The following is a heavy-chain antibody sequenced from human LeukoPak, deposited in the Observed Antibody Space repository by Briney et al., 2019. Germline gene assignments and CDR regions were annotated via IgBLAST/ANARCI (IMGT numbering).Heavy chain of an antibody. D-gene: IGHD1-26*01. Sequence: SETLSLTCAVYGGSFSGYYWSWIRQPPGKGVEWIGEINHSGSTNYNPSLKSRVTISVDTSKNQFSLKLSSVTAADTAVYYCARAPSGATNDAFDIWGQGTMVTVSS. CDR1: GGSFSGYY. CDR3: ARAPSGATNDAFDI. V-gene: IGHV4-34*01. J-gene: IGHJ3*02. CDR2: INHSGST.